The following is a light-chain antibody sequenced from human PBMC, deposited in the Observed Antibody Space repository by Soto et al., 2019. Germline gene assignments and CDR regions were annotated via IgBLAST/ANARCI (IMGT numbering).Light chain of an antibody. CDR1: SSDVGSYNL. Sequence: QSVLTQPASVSGSPGQSITISCTGTSSDVGSYNLVSWYQQHPGKAPKLMIYEVSKRPSGVSNRFSGSKSGNTASLTISGLQAEDEADYYCCSYAGSSTFEFGGVTKLTVL. CDR2: EVS. V-gene: IGLV2-23*02. J-gene: IGLJ2*01. CDR3: CSYAGSSTFE.